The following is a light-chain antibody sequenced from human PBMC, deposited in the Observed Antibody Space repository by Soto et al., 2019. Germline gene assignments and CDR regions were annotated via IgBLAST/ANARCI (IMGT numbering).Light chain of an antibody. CDR3: QHYNNWPSWT. Sequence: EIVMTQSPATLSVSPGERATLSCRASQSVSSNLAWYQQKPGQAPRLLIYGASTRATGIPARFSGSGSVTEFTLTLSSLQSEEFAVYYCQHYNNWPSWTSGQGTKVDI. CDR2: GAS. J-gene: IGKJ1*01. V-gene: IGKV3-15*01. CDR1: QSVSSN.